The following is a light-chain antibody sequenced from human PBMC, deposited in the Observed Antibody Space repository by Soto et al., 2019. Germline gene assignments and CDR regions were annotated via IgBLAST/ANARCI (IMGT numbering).Light chain of an antibody. Sequence: QSALTQPASVSGSPGQSITISCTGTSSDIGAYNYVSWYQQHPGNAPKLLIFEFINRPSGISDRFSGSRSGNTASLTISGLQTEDEGDYYCSSYISSSSYVFGTGTKVTVL. CDR3: SSYISSSSYV. CDR1: SSDIGAYNY. V-gene: IGLV2-14*03. CDR2: EFI. J-gene: IGLJ1*01.